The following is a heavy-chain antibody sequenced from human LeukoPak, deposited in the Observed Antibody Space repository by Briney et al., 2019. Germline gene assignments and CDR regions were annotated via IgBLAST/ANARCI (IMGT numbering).Heavy chain of an antibody. CDR1: GFTFSSYS. Sequence: PGGSLRLSCAASGFTFSSYSMNWVRQAPGKGLEWVSSISSSSSYIYYADSVKGRFTISRDNVKNSLYLQMNSLRAENTAVYYCARDWGYFDWLSLDYGMDVWGQGTTVTVSS. V-gene: IGHV3-21*01. CDR3: ARDWGYFDWLSLDYGMDV. D-gene: IGHD3-9*01. CDR2: ISSSSSYI. J-gene: IGHJ6*02.